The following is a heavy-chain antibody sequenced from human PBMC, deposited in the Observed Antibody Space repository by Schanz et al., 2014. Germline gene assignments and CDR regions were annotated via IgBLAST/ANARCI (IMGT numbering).Heavy chain of an antibody. CDR3: ARDQSPYTNSSDVRYFAY. CDR1: GGTFSTYT. Sequence: QVHLVQSGAEVKKPGASVKVSCKASGGTFSTYTISWVRQAPGQGLEWMGRIIPILGIANYAQKFQGRVTITADKSTSTAYMELSSLRSEDTAVYYCARDQSPYTNSSDVRYFAYWGQGTLVTVSS. D-gene: IGHD6-6*01. V-gene: IGHV1-69*08. J-gene: IGHJ4*02. CDR2: IIPILGIA.